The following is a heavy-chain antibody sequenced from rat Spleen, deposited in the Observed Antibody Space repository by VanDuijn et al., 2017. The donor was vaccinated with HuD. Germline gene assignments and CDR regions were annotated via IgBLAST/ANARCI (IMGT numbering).Heavy chain of an antibody. Sequence: EVRLVESGGGLVQPGRSLKLSCAASGFTFSNYGMAWVRQTPTKGLEWVATIIYDGSRTYYRDSVEGRFTISRDNAKNTLYLQMDSLRSEDTATYHCASHRHYSVYVMDAWGQGASVTVSS. J-gene: IGHJ4*01. D-gene: IGHD1-1*01. CDR1: GFTFSNYG. CDR2: IIYDGSRT. V-gene: IGHV5-29*01. CDR3: ASHRHYSVYVMDA.